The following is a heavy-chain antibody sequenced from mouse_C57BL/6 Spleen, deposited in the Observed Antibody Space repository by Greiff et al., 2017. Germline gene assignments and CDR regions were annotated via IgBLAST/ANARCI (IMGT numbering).Heavy chain of an antibody. V-gene: IGHV1-63*01. J-gene: IGHJ3*01. D-gene: IGHD2-3*01. CDR2: IYPGGGYT. Sequence: VKLQESGAELVRPGTSVKMSCKASGYTFTNYWIGWAKQRPGHGLGWIGDIYPGGGYTNYNEKFKGKATLTADKSSSTAYMKFSSLTSDDSAIFYCAGSYDGYYPSWFAYWGQGTLVTVSA. CDR1: GYTFTNYW. CDR3: AGSYDGYYPSWFAY.